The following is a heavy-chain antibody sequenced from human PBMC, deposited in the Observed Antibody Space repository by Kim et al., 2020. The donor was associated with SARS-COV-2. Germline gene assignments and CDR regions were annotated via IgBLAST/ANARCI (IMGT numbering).Heavy chain of an antibody. CDR1: GFAFSTSW. Sequence: GGSLRLSCAASGFAFSTSWMHWVRQAPGKGLVWVSRISSEGGDITYADSVRGRFAISRDNAKNTLYLQMNGLRTEDTAVYYCAKGGGYDSSGFYAFFRSWGQGTRVTVSS. CDR2: ISSEGGDI. D-gene: IGHD5-12*01. V-gene: IGHV3-74*03. J-gene: IGHJ5*02. CDR3: AKGGGYDSSGFYAFFRS.